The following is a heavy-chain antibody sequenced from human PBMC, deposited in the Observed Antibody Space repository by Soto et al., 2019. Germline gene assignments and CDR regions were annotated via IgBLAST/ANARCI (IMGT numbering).Heavy chain of an antibody. D-gene: IGHD3-22*01. Sequence: QVQLQESGPGLVKPSQTLSLTCTVSGGSISSGGYYGSWFRQHPGKGRGWIGYIYYSGSTYYNPSLKSRVTISVDTSKNQFSLKLSSVTAADTAVYYCAREGPPYYDSSGLDYWGQGTLVTVSS. CDR3: AREGPPYYDSSGLDY. CDR1: GGSISSGGYY. V-gene: IGHV4-31*03. J-gene: IGHJ4*02. CDR2: IYYSGST.